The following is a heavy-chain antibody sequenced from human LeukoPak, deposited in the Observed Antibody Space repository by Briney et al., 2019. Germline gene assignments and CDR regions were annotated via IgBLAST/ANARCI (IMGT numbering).Heavy chain of an antibody. CDR3: AKDLKQLANFDY. D-gene: IGHD6-6*01. Sequence: GGSLRLSCAASGFTFSSYGMSWVRQAPGKGLEWVSGISDSGGSIYYAQSVKGRFTISRDNSKNTLYLQMNGLRAEDTAVYYCAKDLKQLANFDYWGQGTLVTVSS. V-gene: IGHV3-23*01. J-gene: IGHJ4*02. CDR1: GFTFSSYG. CDR2: ISDSGGSI.